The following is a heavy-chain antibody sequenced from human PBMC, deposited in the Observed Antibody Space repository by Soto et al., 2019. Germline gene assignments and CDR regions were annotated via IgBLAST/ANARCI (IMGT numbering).Heavy chain of an antibody. V-gene: IGHV4-34*01. CDR1: GGSFSGYY. CDR3: ARGRWGGWSDYYYYGMDV. CDR2: INHSGST. Sequence: SETLSLTCAVYGGSFSGYYWSWIRQPPGKGLEWIGEINHSGSTNYNPSLKSRVTISVDTSKNQFSLKLSSVTAADTAVYYCARGRWGGWSDYYYYGMDVWGQGTTVTVSS. D-gene: IGHD3-16*01. J-gene: IGHJ6*02.